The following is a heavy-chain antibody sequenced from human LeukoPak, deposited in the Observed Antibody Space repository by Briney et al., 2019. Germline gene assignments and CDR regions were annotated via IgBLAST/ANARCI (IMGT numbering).Heavy chain of an antibody. Sequence: GGSLRLSCVASGFTFTNAWMSWVRQAPGKGLEWVGHIKSKTDDGTTDYAAPVKGRFTISRDDSKNTLYLQMNSLKTEDTAVYYCSTGFWSNSFFFAHWGQGTLVTVSS. CDR2: IKSKTDDGTT. V-gene: IGHV3-15*01. J-gene: IGHJ4*02. D-gene: IGHD3-3*01. CDR1: GFTFTNAW. CDR3: STGFWSNSFFFAH.